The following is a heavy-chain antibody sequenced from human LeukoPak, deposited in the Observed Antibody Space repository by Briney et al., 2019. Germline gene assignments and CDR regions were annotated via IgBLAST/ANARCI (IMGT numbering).Heavy chain of an antibody. CDR2: INHSGST. J-gene: IGHJ4*02. CDR1: GGSFSGYY. D-gene: IGHD5-12*01. CDR3: ASTPPREYSYDS. V-gene: IGHV4-34*01. Sequence: SETLSLTCAVYGGSFSGYYWSWLRQPPGKGLEWIGEINHSGSTNYNPSLKSRVTISVDTSKNQFSLKLSPVTAADPAVYFCASTPPREYSYDSWGQGTLVTVSS.